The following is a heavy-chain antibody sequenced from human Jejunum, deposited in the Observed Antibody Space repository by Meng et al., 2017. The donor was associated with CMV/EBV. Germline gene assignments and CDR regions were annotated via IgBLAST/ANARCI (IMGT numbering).Heavy chain of an antibody. D-gene: IGHD1-7*01. Sequence: CGFTFSASAMTWVRQAPGTGLEWVAAISGGGTYSYPAASVQGRFTISRDSSGLYLQMHSLRADDTAVYYCAKYGRNRSWNYGEFDHWGQGTLVTVSS. CDR1: GFTFSASA. J-gene: IGHJ4*02. CDR2: ISGGGTYS. CDR3: AKYGRNRSWNYGEFDH. V-gene: IGHV3-23*01.